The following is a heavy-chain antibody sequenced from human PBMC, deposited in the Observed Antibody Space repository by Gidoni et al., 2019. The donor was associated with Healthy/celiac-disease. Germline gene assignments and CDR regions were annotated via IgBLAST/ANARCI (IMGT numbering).Heavy chain of an antibody. CDR3: ALYSSSSAFDP. D-gene: IGHD6-13*01. J-gene: IGHJ5*02. Sequence: VSAISGSGGSTYYADSVKGRFTISRDNSKNTLYLQMNSLRAEDTAVYYCALYSSSSAFDPWGQGTLVTVSS. CDR2: ISGSGGST. V-gene: IGHV3-23*01.